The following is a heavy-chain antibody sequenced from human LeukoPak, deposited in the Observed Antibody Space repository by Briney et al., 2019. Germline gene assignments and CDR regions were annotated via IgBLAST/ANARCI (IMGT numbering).Heavy chain of an antibody. CDR2: IYPSGTT. Sequence: SQTLSLTCTVSGGSISSGSYYWTWIRQPAGKGLEWIGRIYPSGTTNYNPSLKSRVTISVDTSKNQFSLKLSSVTAADTAVYYCARRPLTRGYDSSGYYYGGYYYYMDVWGKGTTVTVSS. CDR1: GGSISSGSYY. D-gene: IGHD3-22*01. CDR3: ARRPLTRGYDSSGYYYGGYYYYMDV. J-gene: IGHJ6*03. V-gene: IGHV4-61*02.